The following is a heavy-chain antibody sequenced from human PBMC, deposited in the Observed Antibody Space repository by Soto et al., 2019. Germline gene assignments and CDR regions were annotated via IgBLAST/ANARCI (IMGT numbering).Heavy chain of an antibody. J-gene: IGHJ4*02. V-gene: IGHV4-39*01. Sequence: LSLTCTVSGGSISSSSYYWGWIRQPPGKGLEWIGSIYYSGSTYYNPSLKSRVTISVDTSKNQFSLKLSSVTAADTAVYYCARAPYYYDSSGSRAPFDYWGQGTLVTVSS. CDR1: GGSISSSSYY. D-gene: IGHD3-22*01. CDR2: IYYSGST. CDR3: ARAPYYYDSSGSRAPFDY.